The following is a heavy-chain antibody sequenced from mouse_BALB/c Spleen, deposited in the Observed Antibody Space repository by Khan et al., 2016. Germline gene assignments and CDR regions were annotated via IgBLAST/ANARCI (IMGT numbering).Heavy chain of an antibody. Sequence: EVQLQESGPSLVKPSQTLSLTCSVTGDSITSGYWNWIRKFPGTKLEYMGYISYSGSTYYSPSLNRRISTTRDTSKNQYYLQLHSLTTEDTATYSCAPYDSAGAVFDYWGRGTSLTVAS. V-gene: IGHV3-8*02. J-gene: IGHJ2*02. CDR3: APYDSAGAVFDY. CDR2: ISYSGST. D-gene: IGHD3-2*01. CDR1: GDSITSGY.